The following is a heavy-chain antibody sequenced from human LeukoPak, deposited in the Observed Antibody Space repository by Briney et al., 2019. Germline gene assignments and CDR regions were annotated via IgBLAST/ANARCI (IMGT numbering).Heavy chain of an antibody. CDR1: GVSINSYY. V-gene: IGHV4-59*01. D-gene: IGHD1-26*01. CDR3: ARLFHPALSGNYPFDY. CDR2: IYYSGST. Sequence: SETLSLTCTVSGVSINSYYWSWIRQPPGKGLERIAYIYYSGSTSYNPSLKSRVTISVDASKNQFSLKLNSVTAADTAMYYCARLFHPALSGNYPFDYWGQGTLVTVSS. J-gene: IGHJ4*02.